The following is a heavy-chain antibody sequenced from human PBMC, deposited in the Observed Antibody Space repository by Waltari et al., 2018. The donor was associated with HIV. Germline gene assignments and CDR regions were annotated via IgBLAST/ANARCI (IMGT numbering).Heavy chain of an antibody. CDR3: ARRGMAAAGTGAGAFDY. Sequence: EVQLVQSGAEVKKPGESLKISCKGSGYSFTNYWIGWVRQMPRKGLEWMGIIYPGDPDTDDSPSFQGQVTISHVKAVSTAYLQLSRLKASDTAMYYCARRGMAAAGTGAGAFDYWGQGTLVTVSS. CDR1: GYSFTNYW. V-gene: IGHV5-51*01. CDR2: IYPGDPDT. J-gene: IGHJ4*02. D-gene: IGHD6-13*01.